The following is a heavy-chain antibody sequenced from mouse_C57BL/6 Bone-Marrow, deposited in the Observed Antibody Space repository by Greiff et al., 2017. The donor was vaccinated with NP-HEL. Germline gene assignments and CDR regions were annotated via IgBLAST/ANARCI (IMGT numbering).Heavy chain of an antibody. V-gene: IGHV14-4*01. D-gene: IGHD2-3*01. CDR3: TGGYFHFDD. Sequence: VQLQQSGAELVRPGASVKLSCTASGFNIKDDYMHWVKQRPEQGLEWIGWIDPENGDTEYASKFQGKATITADTSSNTAYLQLSSLTSEDTAVYYCTGGYFHFDDWGQGTTLTVSS. J-gene: IGHJ2*01. CDR1: GFNIKDDY. CDR2: IDPENGDT.